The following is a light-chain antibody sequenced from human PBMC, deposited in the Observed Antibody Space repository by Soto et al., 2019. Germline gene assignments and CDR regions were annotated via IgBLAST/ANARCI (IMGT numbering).Light chain of an antibody. CDR2: DAS. V-gene: IGKV3-11*01. CDR1: QSVSSY. CDR3: KQRSNWPPYT. J-gene: IGKJ2*01. Sequence: EIVLTQSPATLSLSPGERATLSCRASQSVSSYLAWYQQKPGQAPRLLIYDASNRATGIPARFSGSGSGTAFSLTISSLEPDDFAVYYCKQRSNWPPYTFGQGTKLEIK.